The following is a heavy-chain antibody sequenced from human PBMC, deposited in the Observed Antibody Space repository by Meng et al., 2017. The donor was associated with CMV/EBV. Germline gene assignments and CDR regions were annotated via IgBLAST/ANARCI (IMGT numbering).Heavy chain of an antibody. CDR2: IKSKTDGGTT. Sequence: GGSLRLSCAVSGFTFSNAWMSWVRQAPGKGLERVGRIKSKTDGGTTDYAAPVKGKFTISRDDSKNTLYLQMNSLKTEDTAVYYCTTVPLIPTIVVDDYWGQGTLVTVSS. J-gene: IGHJ4*02. V-gene: IGHV3-15*01. CDR3: TTVPLIPTIVVDDY. D-gene: IGHD2-2*01. CDR1: GFTFSNAW.